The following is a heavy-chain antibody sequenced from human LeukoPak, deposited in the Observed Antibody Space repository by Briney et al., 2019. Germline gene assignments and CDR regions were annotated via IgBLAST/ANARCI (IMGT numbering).Heavy chain of an antibody. Sequence: ASVKVSCKASGYTFTSYYIHWVRQAPGQGLEYMGIIRPSGSTAYPQKFQGRVTMTRDTSTSAVYMELSSLTSEDTAVYYCAREGPETYFFDFWGQGTLVTVSS. V-gene: IGHV1-46*01. CDR1: GYTFTSYY. D-gene: IGHD5-24*01. J-gene: IGHJ4*02. CDR3: AREGPETYFFDF. CDR2: IRPSGST.